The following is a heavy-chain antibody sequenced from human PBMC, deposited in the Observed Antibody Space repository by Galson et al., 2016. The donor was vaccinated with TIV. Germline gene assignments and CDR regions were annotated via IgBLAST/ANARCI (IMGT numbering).Heavy chain of an antibody. Sequence: PALVKPTQTLTLTCNFSGFSLTTTGLCVSWIRQPPGKALEWLGSIHWADATYYSTSLRTRLTISKDTSKNQVILTLTNVDPVDTATYYCARTYSGGAIDYWGQGTLVTVSS. D-gene: IGHD4-11*01. CDR1: GFSLTTTGLC. J-gene: IGHJ4*02. V-gene: IGHV2-70*11. CDR3: ARTYSGGAIDY. CDR2: IHWADAT.